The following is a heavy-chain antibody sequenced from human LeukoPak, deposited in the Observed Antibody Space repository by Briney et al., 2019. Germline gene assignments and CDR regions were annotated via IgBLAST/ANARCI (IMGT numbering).Heavy chain of an antibody. CDR3: VRGLSVFPGIDY. CDR1: GFAFSHYW. CDR2: INTDGSDT. V-gene: IGHV3-74*01. J-gene: IGHJ4*02. Sequence: GGSLRLPCAASGFAFSHYWMHWVRRAPGKGLVCVSRINTDGSDTTYADSVRGRFTITRDNAKDTLYLQMNSLRAEDTAVYFCVRGLSVFPGIDYWGQGTLVTVSS. D-gene: IGHD3/OR15-3a*01.